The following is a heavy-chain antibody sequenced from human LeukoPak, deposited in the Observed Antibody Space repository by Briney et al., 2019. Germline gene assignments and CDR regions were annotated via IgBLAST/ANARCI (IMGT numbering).Heavy chain of an antibody. J-gene: IGHJ4*02. V-gene: IGHV3-15*01. CDR3: KAWFTGRPE. D-gene: IGHD3-10*01. Sequence: PGGSLRLSCAASGFTFSDSWTSWVRQAPGKGLEWVGRIKSKRDGETTEYAAPVKGRFTISRDDSENTLYLHMDSLHTDDTAVYYCKAWFTGRPEGGQGTLVTVSS. CDR1: GFTFSDSW. CDR2: IKSKRDGETT.